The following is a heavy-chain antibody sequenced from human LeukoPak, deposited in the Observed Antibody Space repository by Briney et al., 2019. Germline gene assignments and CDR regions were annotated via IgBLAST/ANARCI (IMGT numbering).Heavy chain of an antibody. J-gene: IGHJ4*02. CDR3: ARDRVGATDYFDY. CDR1: GFTFSDYY. CDR2: ISSSSSYT. V-gene: IGHV3-11*06. D-gene: IGHD1-26*01. Sequence: PGGSLRLSCAASGFTFSDYYMSWIRQAPGKGLEWVSYISSSSSYTNHADSVKGRFTISRDNSKNTLYLQMNSLRAEDTAVYYCARDRVGATDYFDYWGQGTLVTVSS.